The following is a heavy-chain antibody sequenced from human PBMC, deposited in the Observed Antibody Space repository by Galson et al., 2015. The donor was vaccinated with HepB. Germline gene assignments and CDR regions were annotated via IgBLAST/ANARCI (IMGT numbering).Heavy chain of an antibody. Sequence: SLRLSCAASGFTFSSHAMSWVRQAPGKGLELVSVISGRADSTTYTDSVKGRFTISRDNSKNTLYLQMNNLKAEDTAMYYCAKKYYYGSSFHYDLFDYWGQGTLVTVSS. J-gene: IGHJ4*02. CDR1: GFTFSSHA. D-gene: IGHD3-22*01. V-gene: IGHV3-23*01. CDR2: ISGRADST. CDR3: AKKYYYGSSFHYDLFDY.